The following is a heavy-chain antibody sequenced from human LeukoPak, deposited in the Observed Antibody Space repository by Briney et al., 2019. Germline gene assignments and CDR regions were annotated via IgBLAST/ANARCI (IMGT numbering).Heavy chain of an antibody. CDR2: INHSGST. V-gene: IGHV4-34*01. CDR3: ARGPRYFDWLLAMDV. D-gene: IGHD3-9*01. Sequence: SETLSLTCAVYGGSFSGYYWGWIRQPPGKGLEWIGEINHSGSTNYNPSLKSRVTISVDTSKNQFSLKLSSVTAADTAVYYCARGPRYFDWLLAMDVWGQGTTVTVSS. CDR1: GGSFSGYY. J-gene: IGHJ6*02.